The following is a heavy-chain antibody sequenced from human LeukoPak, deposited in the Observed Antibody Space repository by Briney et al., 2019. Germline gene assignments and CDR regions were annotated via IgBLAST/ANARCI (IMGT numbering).Heavy chain of an antibody. CDR1: GFTFSSYA. Sequence: PGGSLRLSCAASGFTFSSYAMSWVRQAPGKGLEWVSAISGSGGSTYYADSVKGRFTISRDNSKNTLYLQVNSLRAEDTAVYYCAKHSQGYQLLSNYFDYWGQGTLVTVSS. J-gene: IGHJ4*02. CDR3: AKHSQGYQLLSNYFDY. CDR2: ISGSGGST. D-gene: IGHD2-2*01. V-gene: IGHV3-23*01.